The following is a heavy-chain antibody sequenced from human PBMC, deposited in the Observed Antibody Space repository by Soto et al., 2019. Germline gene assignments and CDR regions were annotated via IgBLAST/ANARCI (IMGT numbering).Heavy chain of an antibody. CDR3: AKDQNIVVVVAASVDY. J-gene: IGHJ4*02. Sequence: GGSLRLSCAASGFTFSSYGMHWVRQAPGKGLEWVAVISYDGSNKYYADSVKGRFTISRDNSKNTLYLQMNSLRAEDTAVYYCAKDQNIVVVVAASVDYWGQGTPVTVSS. V-gene: IGHV3-30*18. CDR1: GFTFSSYG. CDR2: ISYDGSNK. D-gene: IGHD2-15*01.